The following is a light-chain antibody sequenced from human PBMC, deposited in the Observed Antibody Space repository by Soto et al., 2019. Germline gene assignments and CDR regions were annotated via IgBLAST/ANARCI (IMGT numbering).Light chain of an antibody. Sequence: EIVMTQSPATLSVSPGERATLSCRASQSVSSNLAWYQQKHGQAPRLLMFGASTRATGLPARFSGSGSGTEFTLTISSLQSEDFAVYYCQQYNNWPPAFGQGTTVEVK. CDR2: GAS. V-gene: IGKV3-15*01. CDR3: QQYNNWPPA. J-gene: IGKJ1*01. CDR1: QSVSSN.